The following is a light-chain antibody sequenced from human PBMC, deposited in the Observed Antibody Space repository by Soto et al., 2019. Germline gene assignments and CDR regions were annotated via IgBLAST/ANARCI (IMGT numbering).Light chain of an antibody. CDR1: QSFGNN. V-gene: IGKV3-20*01. Sequence: IVMTQSPATLSVSPGERATLSCRASQSFGNNLAWYQEKPGQAPRLLIYGASSRATGIPDRFSGSGSGTVFTLTINILEPDDFEVYYCHQYGTSPQTFGQGTKVDIK. CDR3: HQYGTSPQT. CDR2: GAS. J-gene: IGKJ1*01.